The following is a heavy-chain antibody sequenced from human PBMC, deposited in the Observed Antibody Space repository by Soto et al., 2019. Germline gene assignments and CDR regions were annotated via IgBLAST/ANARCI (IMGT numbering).Heavy chain of an antibody. Sequence: EVQLVEIGGGLIQPGGSLRLSCAASGFTVSNTYMSWVRQAPGKGLEWVSFMYSSGGTYYADSVKGRFTISRDSSKNTLYLQMDSLRVEDTAVYYCARVPGHLWCQGTLVSVSS. CDR3: ARVPGHL. V-gene: IGHV3-53*02. J-gene: IGHJ4*02. D-gene: IGHD3-10*01. CDR1: GFTVSNTY. CDR2: MYSSGGT.